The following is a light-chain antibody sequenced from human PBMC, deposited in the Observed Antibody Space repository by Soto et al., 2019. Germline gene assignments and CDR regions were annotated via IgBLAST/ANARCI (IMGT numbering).Light chain of an antibody. CDR1: SSDVGGYNY. CDR2: DVN. V-gene: IGLV2-11*01. J-gene: IGLJ2*01. CDR3: CSYAGSYILL. Sequence: QSALTQPASVSGSPGQSVTISCTGTSSDVGGYNYVSWYQQHPGKAPKLMIYDVNKRPSGVPDRFSGSKSGNTASLTISGLQAEDEADYYCCSYAGSYILLFGGGTKLTVL.